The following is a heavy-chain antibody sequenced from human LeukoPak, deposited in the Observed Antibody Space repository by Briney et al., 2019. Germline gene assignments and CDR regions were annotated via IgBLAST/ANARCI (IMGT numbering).Heavy chain of an antibody. D-gene: IGHD2-21*02. CDR2: IKSDGSSI. CDR1: GFISTRHL. V-gene: IGHV3-74*01. J-gene: IGHJ4*02. CDR3: AREPLHCRGDCYSLFDY. Sequence: GGPLRLSCAPSGFISTRHLMLWLRHAPGRALVGASHIKSDGSSISYAGSVKGRFTIYRDYAEKTLFLQMNSLRAEDTAVYYCAREPLHCRGDCYSLFDYWGQGTQVTVSS.